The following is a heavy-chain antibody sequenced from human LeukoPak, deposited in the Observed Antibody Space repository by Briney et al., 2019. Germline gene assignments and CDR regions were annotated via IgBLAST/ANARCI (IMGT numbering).Heavy chain of an antibody. Sequence: GESLKISCKGSGYIFTSYRIGWVRQMPGEGLEWMGIIYPGDSDTRYSPSFQGQVTISADKSISTAYLQWSSLKASDTAMYYCARAYYYDSSALTPFDYWGQGTLVTVSS. CDR3: ARAYYYDSSALTPFDY. CDR2: IYPGDSDT. J-gene: IGHJ4*02. V-gene: IGHV5-51*01. D-gene: IGHD3-22*01. CDR1: GYIFTSYR.